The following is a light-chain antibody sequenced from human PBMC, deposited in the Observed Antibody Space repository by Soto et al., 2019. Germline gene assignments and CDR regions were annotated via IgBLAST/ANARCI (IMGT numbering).Light chain of an antibody. CDR2: GAS. Sequence: EIVLTQSPGTLSLSPGERSTLSFRSSQSVSSSFLSWYQQKRGQAPRLLMFGASSRATGIPDRFSGSGSGTDFTLTIYRLEPEDFAVYYCQQSGYSPITFGQGTRLEIK. CDR3: QQSGYSPIT. V-gene: IGKV3-20*01. J-gene: IGKJ5*01. CDR1: QSVSSSF.